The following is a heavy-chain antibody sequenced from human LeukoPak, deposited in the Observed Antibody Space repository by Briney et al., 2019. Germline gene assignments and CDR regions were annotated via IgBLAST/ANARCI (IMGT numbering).Heavy chain of an antibody. V-gene: IGHV1-2*02. CDR3: ARDRVSGGNDY. D-gene: IGHD3-10*01. Sequence: ASVKVSCKASGYTFTGYDLHWVRQAPGQGLEYMGWINPNNGDSKNTQTFQGRVTMTRDTSISTVYMELTRLRSDDTAVYYCARDRVSGGNDYWGQGTLDTVSS. J-gene: IGHJ4*02. CDR2: INPNNGDS. CDR1: GYTFTGYD.